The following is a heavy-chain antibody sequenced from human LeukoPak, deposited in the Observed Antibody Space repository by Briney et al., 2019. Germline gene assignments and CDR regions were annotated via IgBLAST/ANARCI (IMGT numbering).Heavy chain of an antibody. D-gene: IGHD6-19*01. CDR1: GDSINNYF. J-gene: IGHJ6*02. CDR2: ISYSGGT. Sequence: SETLSLTCTVSGDSINNYFWNWVRQPPGKGLEWIGYISYSGGTNYNPSLKSRVIISADTSKNQFSLKVRSVTAADTAVYYCATEGGCHVYYGLDVWGQGTTVTVSS. V-gene: IGHV4-59*01. CDR3: ATEGGCHVYYGLDV.